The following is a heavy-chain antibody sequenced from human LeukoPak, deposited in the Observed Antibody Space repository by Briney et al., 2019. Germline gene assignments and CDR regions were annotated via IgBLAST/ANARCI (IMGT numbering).Heavy chain of an antibody. D-gene: IGHD5-18*01. J-gene: IGHJ4*02. CDR1: GGSISSYY. CDR3: ARGQKYRNGYTVTELGSGYFAY. CDR2: IYYSGST. Sequence: SETLSLTCTVSGGSISSYYWSWIRQPPGKGLEWIGYIYYSGSTNYNPSLKSRVTISVDTSKNQFSLTLSSVTTADMAVYYCARGQKYRNGYTVTELGSGYFAYWGQGTLVTVSS. V-gene: IGHV4-59*01.